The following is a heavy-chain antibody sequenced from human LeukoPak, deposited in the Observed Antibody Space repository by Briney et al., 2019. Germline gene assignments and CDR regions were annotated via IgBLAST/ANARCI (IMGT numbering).Heavy chain of an antibody. Sequence: GGSLRLSCAASGFSLSSYSMNWVRQAPGKGLEWVSSISTDNSYIYYADSVKGRFTISRDNAKNSLYLQMNSLRVEDTAVYYCAKDWDWWGQGTQVTVSS. V-gene: IGHV3-21*06. J-gene: IGHJ4*02. CDR2: ISTDNSYI. CDR1: GFSLSSYS. CDR3: AKDWDW. D-gene: IGHD3/OR15-3a*01.